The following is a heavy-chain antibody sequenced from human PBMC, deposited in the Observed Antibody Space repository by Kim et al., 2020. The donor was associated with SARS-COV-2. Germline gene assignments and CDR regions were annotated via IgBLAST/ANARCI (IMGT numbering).Heavy chain of an antibody. CDR3: ARDGDRTAFDI. D-gene: IGHD1-1*01. J-gene: IGHJ3*02. CDR1: GFTFSSYA. V-gene: IGHV3-30*04. Sequence: GGSLRLSCAASGFTFSSYAMHWVRQAPGKGLEWVAVISYDGSNKYYVDSVKGRFTSRDNSKNTLYLQMNSLRAEDTAVYYCARDGDRTAFDIWGQGTMVTVSS. CDR2: ISYDGSNK.